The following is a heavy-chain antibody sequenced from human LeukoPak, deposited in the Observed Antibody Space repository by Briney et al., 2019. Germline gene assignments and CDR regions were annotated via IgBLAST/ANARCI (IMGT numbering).Heavy chain of an antibody. J-gene: IGHJ4*02. CDR2: ISSSGST. D-gene: IGHD6-19*01. V-gene: IGHV4-39*01. CDR3: ARRRYSSGWDDY. CDR1: GGSITSNAYY. Sequence: SETLSLTCSVSGGSITSNAYYWGWFRQPPGKGPEWLGSISSSGSTSYNPSLRSRVTISADTSKNQFSLNLSSVTAADTAVYYCARRRYSSGWDDYWGQGTLVTVST.